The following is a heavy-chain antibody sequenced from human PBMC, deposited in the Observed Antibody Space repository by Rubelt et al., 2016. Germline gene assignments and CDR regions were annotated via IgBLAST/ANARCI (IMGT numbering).Heavy chain of an antibody. CDR2: INAGNGNT. J-gene: IGHJ5*02. Sequence: QVQLVQSGAEVKKPGASVKVSCKASGYTFTSYAMHWVRQAPGQRLEWMGWINAGNGNTKYSQKFQGRVTITRDTSARTAYMELSSLGSEDTAVYYCARMRGPYSSSGGEFDPWGQGTLVTVSS. D-gene: IGHD6-13*01. CDR3: ARMRGPYSSSGGEFDP. V-gene: IGHV1-3*01. CDR1: GYTFTSYA.